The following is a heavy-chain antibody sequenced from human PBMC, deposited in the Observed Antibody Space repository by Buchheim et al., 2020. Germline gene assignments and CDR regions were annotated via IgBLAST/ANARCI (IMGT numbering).Heavy chain of an antibody. D-gene: IGHD3-16*02. CDR3: ARGKPKRLGELSYYYYYGMDV. CDR2: ISYDGSNK. CDR1: GFTFSSYA. V-gene: IGHV3-30*04. Sequence: QVQLVESGGGVVQPGRSLRLSCAASGFTFSSYAMHWVRQAPGKGLEWVAVISYDGSNKYYADSVKGRFTISRDNSKNTPYLQMNSLRAEDTAVYYCARGKPKRLGELSYYYYYGMDVWGQGTT. J-gene: IGHJ6*02.